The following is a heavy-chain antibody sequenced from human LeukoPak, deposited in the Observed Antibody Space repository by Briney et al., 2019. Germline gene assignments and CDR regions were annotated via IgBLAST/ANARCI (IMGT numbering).Heavy chain of an antibody. Sequence: ASVTVSCTASGGTFSSYAISLVRQAPGQGLEWMGRIIPILGIANYAQKLQVRGTITADKSTSTAYMELRSLRPEDTAVYYCARRTVVTPYYYYGMDVWGQGTTVTVSS. CDR2: IIPILGIA. CDR3: ARRTVVTPYYYYGMDV. D-gene: IGHD4-23*01. CDR1: GGTFSSYA. J-gene: IGHJ6*02. V-gene: IGHV1-69*04.